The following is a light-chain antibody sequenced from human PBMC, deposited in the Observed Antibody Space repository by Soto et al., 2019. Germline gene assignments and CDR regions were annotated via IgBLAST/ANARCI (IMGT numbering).Light chain of an antibody. CDR3: AAWDDSLNGWV. CDR1: SSNIGSNA. J-gene: IGLJ7*01. CDR2: SNN. V-gene: IGLV1-44*01. Sequence: QSVLTQPPSASGTPGQRVTISCSGSSSNIGSNAVNWYQQLPGTAPKLLIYSNNQRPSGVPGRFSGSKFGTSASLAISGLQSEDEADYYCAAWDDSLNGWVFGGGTQLTVL.